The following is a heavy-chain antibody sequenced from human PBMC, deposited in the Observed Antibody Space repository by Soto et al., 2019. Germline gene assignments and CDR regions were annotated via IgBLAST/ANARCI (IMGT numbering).Heavy chain of an antibody. Sequence: GGSLRLSCAASGFTFSSYGMHWVRQAPGKGLEWVAVISYDGSNKYYADSVKGRFTISRDNSKNTLYLQMNSLRAEDTAVYYCAKGGMTTVTTFFDYWGQGTLVTVSS. D-gene: IGHD4-4*01. V-gene: IGHV3-30*18. CDR1: GFTFSSYG. CDR2: ISYDGSNK. J-gene: IGHJ4*02. CDR3: AKGGMTTVTTFFDY.